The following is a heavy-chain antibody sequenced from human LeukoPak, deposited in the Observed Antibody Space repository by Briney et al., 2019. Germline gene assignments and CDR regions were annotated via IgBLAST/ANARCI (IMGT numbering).Heavy chain of an antibody. J-gene: IGHJ4*02. D-gene: IGHD3-10*01. CDR1: GGSFSGYY. Sequence: SETLSLTCAVYGGSFSGYYWSWIRQPPGKGLEWIGEINHSGSTNYSPSLKSRVTISVDTSKNQFSLKLSSVTAADTAVYYCARGRIYGSGSYYNFWGQGTLVTVSS. V-gene: IGHV4-34*01. CDR2: INHSGST. CDR3: ARGRIYGSGSYYNF.